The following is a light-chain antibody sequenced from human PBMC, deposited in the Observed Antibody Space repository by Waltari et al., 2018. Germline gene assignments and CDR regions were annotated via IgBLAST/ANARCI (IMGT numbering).Light chain of an antibody. Sequence: QSALAQPASVSGIPGQSISISCTGTSSDIGGYNYVSWYQQPPGNAPKVLLYDVTYRPSGISNRFSGSKSGNTASLTIYGLQAEDEAYYYCSSYTSNISWVFGGGTKLTVL. CDR1: SSDIGGYNY. J-gene: IGLJ3*02. CDR3: SSYTSNISWV. V-gene: IGLV2-14*03. CDR2: DVT.